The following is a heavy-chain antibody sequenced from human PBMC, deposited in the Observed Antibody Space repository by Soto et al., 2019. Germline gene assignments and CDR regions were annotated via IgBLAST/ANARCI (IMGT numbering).Heavy chain of an antibody. V-gene: IGHV4-31*03. J-gene: IGHJ2*01. Sequence: SETLSLTCRFSVASIRSGGYYCSWLRQSPGKGLEWIGHIYYTGSTFYSPSLKSRLTISLDTSKNQFSLDLRSVTAADTAMYYCARIEMASMKGGRGTLITV. CDR3: ARIEMASMK. CDR1: VASIRSGGYY. CDR2: IYYTGST.